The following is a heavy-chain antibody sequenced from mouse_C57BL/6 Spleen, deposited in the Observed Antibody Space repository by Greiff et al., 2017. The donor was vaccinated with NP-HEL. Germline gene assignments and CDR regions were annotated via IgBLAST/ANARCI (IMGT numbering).Heavy chain of an antibody. CDR3: ASQIFPHYYGRGYFDY. CDR2: ISYDGSN. CDR1: GYSITSGYY. V-gene: IGHV3-6*01. D-gene: IGHD1-1*01. J-gene: IGHJ2*01. Sequence: DVQLQESGPGLVKPSQSLSLTCSVTGYSITSGYYWNWIRQFPGNKLEWMGYISYDGSNNYNPSLKNRISITRDTSKNQFFLKLNSVTTEDTATYYCASQIFPHYYGRGYFDYWGQGTTLTVSS.